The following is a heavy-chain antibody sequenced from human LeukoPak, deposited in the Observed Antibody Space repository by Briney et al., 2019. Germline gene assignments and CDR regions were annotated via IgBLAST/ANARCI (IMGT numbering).Heavy chain of an antibody. CDR3: ARVGSRDYVWGSYRRQGNIQK. CDR2: SNHSGST. D-gene: IGHD3-16*02. V-gene: IGHV4-34*01. CDR1: GGSFSGYY. J-gene: IGHJ4*02. Sequence: SETLSLTCAVYGGSFSGYYWSWIRQPPGKGLEWIGESNHSGSTNYNPSLKSRVTISVDTSKNQFSLKLSSVTAADTAVYYCARVGSRDYVWGSYRRQGNIQKWGQGTLATVSS.